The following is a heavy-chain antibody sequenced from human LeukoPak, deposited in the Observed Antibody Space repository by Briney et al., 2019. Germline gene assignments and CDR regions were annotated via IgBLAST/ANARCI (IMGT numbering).Heavy chain of an antibody. J-gene: IGHJ4*02. D-gene: IGHD3-10*01. CDR2: ISGSVGST. V-gene: IGHV3-23*01. CDR1: GFTSSSYA. CDR3: AKDVRDRGAPPYYIDY. Sequence: GGSMRLSCVASGFTSSSYAMSWVRQAPGKGREWVSAISGSVGSTYYADSVKGRFTISRDNSKITLYLQMNSLRAEDTAVYYCAKDVRDRGAPPYYIDYWGQGTLVTVSS.